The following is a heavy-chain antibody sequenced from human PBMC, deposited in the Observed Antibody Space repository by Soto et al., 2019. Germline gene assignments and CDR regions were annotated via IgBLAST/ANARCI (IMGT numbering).Heavy chain of an antibody. Sequence: QVQLQESGPGLVKPSGTLSLTCAVSGGSISSRNWWSWVRQPPGKGLEWIGEIYHSGSTNYNPSLKSRVTISVDTSKNQFPLVLSSVTAADTAVYYCARAPSAVAEGSLDYLGQGTLVTVSS. J-gene: IGHJ4*02. CDR3: ARAPSAVAEGSLDY. D-gene: IGHD6-19*01. CDR1: GGSISSRNW. CDR2: IYHSGST. V-gene: IGHV4-4*02.